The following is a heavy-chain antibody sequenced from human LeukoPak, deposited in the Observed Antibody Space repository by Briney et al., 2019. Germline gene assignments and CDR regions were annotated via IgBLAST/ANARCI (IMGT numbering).Heavy chain of an antibody. CDR2: ISSNGGST. D-gene: IGHD4-17*01. CDR3: ARDGSDYGDPGYYYGMDV. CDR1: GFTFSSYA. Sequence: GGSLRLSCAASGFTFSSYAMHWVRQAPGKGLEYVSAISSNGGSTCYANSVKGRFTISRDNSKNTLYLQMNSLRAEDTAVYYCARDGSDYGDPGYYYGMDVWGQGTTVTVSS. J-gene: IGHJ6*02. V-gene: IGHV3-64*01.